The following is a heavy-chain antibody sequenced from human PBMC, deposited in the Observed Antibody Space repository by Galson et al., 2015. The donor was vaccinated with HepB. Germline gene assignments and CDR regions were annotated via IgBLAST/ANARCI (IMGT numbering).Heavy chain of an antibody. CDR3: AKDRYGFGGVIVTYFDY. V-gene: IGHV3-30*18. Sequence: SLRLSCAASGFTFSSYGMHWVRQAPGKGLEWVAVISYDGSNKYYADSVKGRFTISRDNSKNTLYLQMNSLRAEDTAVYYCAKDRYGFGGVIVTYFDYWGQGTLVTVSS. CDR1: GFTFSSYG. D-gene: IGHD3-16*02. J-gene: IGHJ4*02. CDR2: ISYDGSNK.